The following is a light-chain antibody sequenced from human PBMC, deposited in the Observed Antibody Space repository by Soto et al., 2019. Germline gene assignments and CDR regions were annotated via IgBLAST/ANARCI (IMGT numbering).Light chain of an antibody. V-gene: IGLV2-14*03. CDR1: VSEVAGYTY. CDR3: SSFTSTSGL. J-gene: IGLJ2*01. CDR2: DVS. Sequence: QSALTQPASVSGSPGQSITISCTGAVSEVAGYTYVSWYQQLPGKGPKVIIYDVSNRPSGVSNRFSGSKSGTTASLTISGLQAEDEADHYCSSFTSTSGLFGGGTKVTVL.